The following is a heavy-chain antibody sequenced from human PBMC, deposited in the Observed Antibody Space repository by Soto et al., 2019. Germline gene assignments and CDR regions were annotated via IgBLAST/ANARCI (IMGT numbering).Heavy chain of an antibody. Sequence: GESLKISCKGSGYSFTSYWIGWVRQMPGKGLEWMGIIYPGDSDTRYSPSFQGQVTISADKSISTAYLQWSSLKASDTAMYYCATHDCSGGSCYFYAFDIWGQGTMVTVSS. J-gene: IGHJ3*02. V-gene: IGHV5-51*01. CDR3: ATHDCSGGSCYFYAFDI. CDR1: GYSFTSYW. CDR2: IYPGDSDT. D-gene: IGHD2-15*01.